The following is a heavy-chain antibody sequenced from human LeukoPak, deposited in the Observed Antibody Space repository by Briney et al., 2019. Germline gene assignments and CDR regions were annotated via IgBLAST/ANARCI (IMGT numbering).Heavy chain of an antibody. CDR3: ARGNWNYGNWFDP. D-gene: IGHD1-7*01. J-gene: IGHJ5*02. CDR2: IYYNGST. CDR1: GGSISSYY. Sequence: PSETLSLTCTVSGGSISSYYWSWIRQPPGKGLEWIGYIYYNGSTNYNPSLKSRVTISVDTSKNQFSLKLSSVTAADTAVYYCARGNWNYGNWFDPWGQGTLVTVSS. V-gene: IGHV4-59*01.